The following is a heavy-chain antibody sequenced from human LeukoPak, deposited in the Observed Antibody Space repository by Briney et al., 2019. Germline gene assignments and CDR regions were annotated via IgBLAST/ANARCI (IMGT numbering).Heavy chain of an antibody. D-gene: IGHD5-24*01. Sequence: ASVKVSCKASGYTFTGYYIHWVRQAPGQGLEWMGWINPDSGGTNYAQKFQGRVTMTRDTPISTAYMDLSRLRSDDTAVYYRARGLEMASVLGYWGQGTLVTVSS. J-gene: IGHJ4*02. CDR1: GYTFTGYY. CDR2: INPDSGGT. V-gene: IGHV1-2*02. CDR3: ARGLEMASVLGY.